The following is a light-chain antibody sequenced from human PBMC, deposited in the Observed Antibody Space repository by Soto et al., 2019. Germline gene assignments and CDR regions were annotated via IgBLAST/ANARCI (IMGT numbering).Light chain of an antibody. CDR3: QQYGGSPPNT. V-gene: IGKV3-20*01. CDR1: QSVSSSY. J-gene: IGKJ2*01. CDR2: GTS. Sequence: EIVLTQSPGTLSLSPGERATLSCRASQSVSSSYLAWYQQKPGQAPRLLIYGTSSRAAGIPARLSGSGSGTDFTLTISRLEPEDFAMYYCQQYGGSPPNTFGQGTQL.